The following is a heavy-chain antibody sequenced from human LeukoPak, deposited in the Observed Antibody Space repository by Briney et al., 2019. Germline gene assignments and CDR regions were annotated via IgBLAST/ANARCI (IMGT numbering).Heavy chain of an antibody. J-gene: IGHJ3*02. CDR1: GLTFSSYG. D-gene: IGHD1-26*01. CDR3: AKLSEQDYAFDI. Sequence: GGSLRLSCAASGLTFSSYGMHWVRQAPGKGLEWVAFIRYDGSNKYYADSVKGRFTISRDNSKNTLYLQMNSLRAEDTAVYYCAKLSEQDYAFDIWGQGTMVTVSS. V-gene: IGHV3-30*02. CDR2: IRYDGSNK.